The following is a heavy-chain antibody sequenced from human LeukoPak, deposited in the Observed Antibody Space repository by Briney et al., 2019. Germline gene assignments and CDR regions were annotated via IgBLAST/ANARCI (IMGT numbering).Heavy chain of an antibody. J-gene: IGHJ6*03. CDR2: IYSGGST. Sequence: GGSLRLSCAASGFTVSSNYMSWVRQAPGKGLEWVSVIYSGGSTYYADSVKGRFTISRDNSKNTLYLQMNSLRAEDTAVYYCAAHVAGVGGLRAYYYMDVWGKGTTVSVSS. D-gene: IGHD3-3*01. CDR3: AAHVAGVGGLRAYYYMDV. V-gene: IGHV3-53*01. CDR1: GFTVSSNY.